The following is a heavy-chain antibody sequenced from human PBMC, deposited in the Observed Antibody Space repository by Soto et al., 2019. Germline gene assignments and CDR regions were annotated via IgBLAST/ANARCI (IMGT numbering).Heavy chain of an antibody. D-gene: IGHD1-1*01. Sequence: ESGGGLVQPGGSLRLSCAASGFTLSDHYIDWVRQAPEKGLEWVGRSGDRRTSYSTEYAASVKGRFTISRDDSKNSLDLQMNSLKTEDTAVYYCARTPQTGNDFHVWGQGTTVTVSS. CDR3: ARTPQTGNDFHV. CDR2: SGDRRTSYST. CDR1: GFTLSDHY. J-gene: IGHJ6*02. V-gene: IGHV3-72*01.